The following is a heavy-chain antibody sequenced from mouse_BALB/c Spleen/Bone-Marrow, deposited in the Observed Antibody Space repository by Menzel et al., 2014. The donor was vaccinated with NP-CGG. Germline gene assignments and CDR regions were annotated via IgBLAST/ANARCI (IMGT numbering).Heavy chain of an antibody. Sequence: QVQLQQSGAELARPGASVKLSCKASGYTFTSYWMQWVKQRPGQGLEWIGAIYPGDGDTRYTQKFKGKATLTADKSSSTAYMQLSGLASEDSAVYYCARGFPFDYWGQGTTLTVSS. CDR3: ARGFPFDY. CDR1: GYTFTSYW. V-gene: IGHV1-87*01. J-gene: IGHJ2*01. CDR2: IYPGDGDT.